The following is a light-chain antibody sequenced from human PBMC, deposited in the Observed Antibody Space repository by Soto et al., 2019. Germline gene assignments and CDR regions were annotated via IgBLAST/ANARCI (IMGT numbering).Light chain of an antibody. CDR1: QSVSSSY. CDR3: HQYGSSPLWT. Sequence: IVLTQSPGTLSLSPGERAPLSCRASQSVSSSYLAWYQQKPGPAPRLLIYGASSSATRIPDRFSGSESGTDFTLTISRLEPEDFAVYYWHQYGSSPLWTFGQGTKVEIK. V-gene: IGKV3-20*01. J-gene: IGKJ1*01. CDR2: GAS.